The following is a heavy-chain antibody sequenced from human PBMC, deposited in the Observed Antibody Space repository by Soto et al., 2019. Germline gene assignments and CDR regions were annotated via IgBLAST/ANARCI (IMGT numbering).Heavy chain of an antibody. CDR3: ARDYYDSTGYYYYGMDV. CDR2: ISSSSSYI. V-gene: IGHV3-21*01. J-gene: IGHJ6*02. Sequence: GGSLRLSCAASGFTFSSNGMNWVRQAPGKGLEWVSSISSSSSYIYYADSVEGRFTISRDNAKNSLYLQMNSLRAEDTAVYYCARDYYDSTGYYYYGMDVWGQGTTVTVSS. CDR1: GFTFSSNG. D-gene: IGHD3-22*01.